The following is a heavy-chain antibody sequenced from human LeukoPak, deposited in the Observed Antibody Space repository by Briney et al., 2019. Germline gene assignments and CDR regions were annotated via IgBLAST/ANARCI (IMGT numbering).Heavy chain of an antibody. D-gene: IGHD3-16*01. CDR2: ISGNGGNT. V-gene: IGHV3-23*01. CDR3: AKASCGSAFYYVLDS. CDR1: GFTFSRYR. Sequence: GGSLRLSCAASGFTFSRYRLSWVREAPGKGREWVLGISGNGGNTYCADSVKGRYTISRDNSEITLYLQKNGQRAEDAAVYYCAKASCGSAFYYVLDSWGQGTGVTVFS. J-gene: IGHJ4*02.